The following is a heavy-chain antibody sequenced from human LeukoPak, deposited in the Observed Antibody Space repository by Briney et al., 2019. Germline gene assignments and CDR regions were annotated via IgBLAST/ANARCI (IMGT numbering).Heavy chain of an antibody. D-gene: IGHD7-27*01. CDR2: ISRDDDK. J-gene: IGHJ5*02. CDR1: GFSLNTRGVG. V-gene: IGHV2-5*02. CDR3: AHTGSAHGDDWFDP. Sequence: SGPTLFKPPEPLTLTCTFSGFSLNTRGVGVSWIRQAPGKALEWLALISRDDDKRYRPSLKSRLTITKDTSKNQVALTLANLAPVDTATYYCAHTGSAHGDDWFDPWGQGTLVTVSS.